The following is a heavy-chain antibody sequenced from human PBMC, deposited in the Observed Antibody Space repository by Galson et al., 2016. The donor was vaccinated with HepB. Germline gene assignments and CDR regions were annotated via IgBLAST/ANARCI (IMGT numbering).Heavy chain of an antibody. J-gene: IGHJ4*02. Sequence: SCKASGGTFSSYALGWVRQAPGQGLEWMGGIIPIFGAANYAQKFQGRVTITADESTSTAYMELSSLRSEDTAVYYCARDGTDCSGGSCYSDWGQGTLVTVSS. D-gene: IGHD2-15*01. CDR1: GGTFSSYA. V-gene: IGHV1-69*01. CDR2: IIPIFGAA. CDR3: ARDGTDCSGGSCYSD.